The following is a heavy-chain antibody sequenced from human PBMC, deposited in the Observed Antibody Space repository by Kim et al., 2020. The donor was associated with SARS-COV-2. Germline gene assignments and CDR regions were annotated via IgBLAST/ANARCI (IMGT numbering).Heavy chain of an antibody. CDR1: GFTFNYYG. Sequence: GGSLRLSCAASGFTFNYYGMHWVRQAPGKGLEWVAGISNDGSNEYYADSVKGRFTISRDNSKNTLYLHLSSLRPDDTAVFYCVRAIFSGELEAEYFQYWGQGTLVTVSS. CDR2: ISNDGSNE. CDR3: VRAIFSGELEAEYFQY. V-gene: IGHV3-30*03. J-gene: IGHJ1*01. D-gene: IGHD1-1*01.